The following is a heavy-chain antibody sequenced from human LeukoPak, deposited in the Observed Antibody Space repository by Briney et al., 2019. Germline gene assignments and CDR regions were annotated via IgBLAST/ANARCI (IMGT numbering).Heavy chain of an antibody. CDR1: GGTFSSYA. J-gene: IGHJ1*01. V-gene: IGHV1-69*05. Sequence: SVKVSCKASGGTFSSYAISWVRQAPGQGLEWMGGIIPIFGTANYAQKFQGRVTITTDESTSTAYMELSSLRSEDTAVYYCARDGDYYDSSGYYSVQHWGKGTLVTVSS. CDR2: IIPIFGTA. D-gene: IGHD3-22*01. CDR3: ARDGDYYDSSGYYSVQH.